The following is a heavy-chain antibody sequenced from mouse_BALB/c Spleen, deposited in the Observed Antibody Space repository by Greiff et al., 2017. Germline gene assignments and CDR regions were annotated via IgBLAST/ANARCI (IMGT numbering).Heavy chain of an antibody. Sequence: VQLKQSGAELVKPGASVKLSCTASGFNIKDTYMHWVKQRPEQGLEWIGRIDPANGNTKYDPKFQGKATITADTSSNTAYLQLSSLTSEDTAVYYCARGGYGSLYAMDYWGQGTSVTVSS. V-gene: IGHV14-3*02. CDR3: ARGGYGSLYAMDY. J-gene: IGHJ4*01. CDR2: IDPANGNT. D-gene: IGHD2-10*02. CDR1: GFNIKDTY.